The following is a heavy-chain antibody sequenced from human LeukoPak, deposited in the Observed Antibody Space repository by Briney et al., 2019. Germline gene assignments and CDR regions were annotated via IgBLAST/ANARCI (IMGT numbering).Heavy chain of an antibody. CDR3: ARYSGSRHDPFDF. V-gene: IGHV1-18*01. D-gene: IGHD1-26*01. Sequence: PGASMKVSCKASGYTFTSYGISWVRQAPGQGLEWVGWISAYNGNRDYAQNFQDRVTMTTDRSTSTAYMDLRSLRSDDTAVYYCARYSGSRHDPFDFWGQGTMVTVSS. J-gene: IGHJ3*01. CDR1: GYTFTSYG. CDR2: ISAYNGNR.